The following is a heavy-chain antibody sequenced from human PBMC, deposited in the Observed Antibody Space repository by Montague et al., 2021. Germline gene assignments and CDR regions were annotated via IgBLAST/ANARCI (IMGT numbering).Heavy chain of an antibody. J-gene: IGHJ6*04. CDR1: GGSISSFY. V-gene: IGHV4-59*12. CDR3: ARHKTGERGFDV. Sequence: SETLSLTCTVSGGSISSFYWSWIRQPPEKGLELIAYIYYSGSAGGTTNYNPSLKSRVTLSEDTSNNQISLKLNSVTAADTAAYYCARHKTGERGFDVWGKGTTVTVSS. D-gene: IGHD1-26*01. CDR2: IYYSGSAGGTT.